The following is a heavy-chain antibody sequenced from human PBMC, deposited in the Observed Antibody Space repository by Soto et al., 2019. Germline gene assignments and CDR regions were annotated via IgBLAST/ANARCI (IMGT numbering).Heavy chain of an antibody. CDR3: ARENSGDAFDF. V-gene: IGHV3-48*03. Sequence: GGSLRLSCAASGFAIRNYEMNWVRQAPGKGLEWVSYINSGGTSKKYTDSVEGRFTISRDTALNSLCLQMDSLRDEDTAIYYCARENSGDAFDFWGQGILVTVSS. CDR2: INSGGTSK. J-gene: IGHJ4*02. D-gene: IGHD4-17*01. CDR1: GFAIRNYE.